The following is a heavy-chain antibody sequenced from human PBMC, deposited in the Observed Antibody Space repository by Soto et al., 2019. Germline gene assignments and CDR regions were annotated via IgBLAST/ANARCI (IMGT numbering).Heavy chain of an antibody. CDR1: GGSISSYY. J-gene: IGHJ5*02. D-gene: IGHD4-17*01. CDR2: IYYSGST. Sequence: PEETLSLTCTVSGGSISSYYWSWIRQPPGKGLEWIGYIYYSGSTNYNPSLKSRVTISVDTSKNQFSLKLSSVTAADTAVYYCARHHYGGFWFDPWGQGTLVTVSS. CDR3: ARHHYGGFWFDP. V-gene: IGHV4-59*08.